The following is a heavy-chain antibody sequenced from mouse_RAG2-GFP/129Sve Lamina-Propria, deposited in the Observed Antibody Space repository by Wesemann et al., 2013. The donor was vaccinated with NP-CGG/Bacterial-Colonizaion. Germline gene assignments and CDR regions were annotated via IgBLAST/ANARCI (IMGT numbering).Heavy chain of an antibody. CDR2: IYPRDGST. CDR1: GYSFTSYY. D-gene: IGHD4-1*01. Sequence: VQLQQSGTVLARPGASVKLSCKASGYSFTSYYIHWVKQRPGQGLEWIGWIYPRDGSTKYNEKFKGKATLTVDTSSSTAYMELHSLTSEDSAVYFCARESANWDKGYFDVWGTGTTVTVSS. V-gene: IGHV1-85*01. CDR3: ARESANWDKGYFDV. J-gene: IGHJ1*03.